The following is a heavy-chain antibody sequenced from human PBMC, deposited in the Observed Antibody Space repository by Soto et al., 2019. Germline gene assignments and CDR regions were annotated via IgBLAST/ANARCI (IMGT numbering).Heavy chain of an antibody. D-gene: IGHD4-17*01. J-gene: IGHJ1*01. CDR1: GFTFSNSG. CDR3: ARVLGALTTLGFQN. V-gene: IGHV3-21*01. CDR2: ISSSGYI. Sequence: EVQLVESGGGLVKPGGSLRLSCAASGFTFSNSGMNWVRQAPGKGLEWVSYISSSGYIFYADAVKGRFTISRDNAKDAVYLQLNSLSAEDKAVYYCARVLGALTTLGFQNWGQGALVTVSS.